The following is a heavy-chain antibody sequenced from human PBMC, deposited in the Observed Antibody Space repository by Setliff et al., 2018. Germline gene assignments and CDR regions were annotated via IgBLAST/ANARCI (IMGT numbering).Heavy chain of an antibody. V-gene: IGHV4-59*12. D-gene: IGHD3-10*01. CDR3: ARVDFTMIQGVLGL. CDR2: IFYSGSS. J-gene: IGHJ1*01. CDR1: GVSIRSYY. Sequence: ETLSLTCTVSGVSIRSYYWSWIRQPPGKGLEWIGYIFYSGSSNYNPSLQSRVSISVDTSKNQFSLKLTSVTAADTAVYYCARVDFTMIQGVLGLWGQGTLVTVSS.